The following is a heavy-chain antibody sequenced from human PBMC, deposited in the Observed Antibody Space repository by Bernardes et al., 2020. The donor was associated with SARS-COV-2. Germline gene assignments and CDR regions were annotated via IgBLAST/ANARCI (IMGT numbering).Heavy chain of an antibody. Sequence: VKVSCQASGYTFTSYGISWVRQAPGQGLAWMGWISAYNGNTNYAQKLQGRVTMTTDTSTSTAYMELRSLRSDDTAVYYCARLREFPVRKVSQFDYWGQGTLVTVSS. CDR2: ISAYNGNT. V-gene: IGHV1-18*04. D-gene: IGHD6-13*01. J-gene: IGHJ4*02. CDR1: GYTFTSYG. CDR3: ARLREFPVRKVSQFDY.